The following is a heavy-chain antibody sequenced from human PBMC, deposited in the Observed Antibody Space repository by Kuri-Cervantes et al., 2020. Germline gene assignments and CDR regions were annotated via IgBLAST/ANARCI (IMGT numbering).Heavy chain of an antibody. J-gene: IGHJ6*03. V-gene: IGHV3-23*01. CDR3: ARCAPYDFWSGYGDYYMDV. Sequence: LSLTCAGSGFTFSTYAMSWVRQAPGKGLEWVSHISGSGGSTYYADSVKGRFTISRDNFKNTLYLQMNSLRAEDTAVYYCARCAPYDFWSGYGDYYMDVWGKGTTVTVSS. CDR1: GFTFSTYA. CDR2: ISGSGGST. D-gene: IGHD3-3*01.